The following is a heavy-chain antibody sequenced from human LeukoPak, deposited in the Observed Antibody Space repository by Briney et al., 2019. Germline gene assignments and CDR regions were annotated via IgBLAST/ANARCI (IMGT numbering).Heavy chain of an antibody. D-gene: IGHD3-3*01. V-gene: IGHV1-8*01. J-gene: IGHJ4*02. CDR3: ARARRRFLEWLLSQYYFDY. CDR1: GYTFTSYD. CDR2: MNPNSGNT. Sequence: ASVKVSCKASGYTFTSYDINWVRQATGQGLEWMGWMNPNSGNTGYAHKFQGRVTMTRNTSISTAYMELSSLRSEDTAVYYCARARRRFLEWLLSQYYFDYWGQGTLVTVSS.